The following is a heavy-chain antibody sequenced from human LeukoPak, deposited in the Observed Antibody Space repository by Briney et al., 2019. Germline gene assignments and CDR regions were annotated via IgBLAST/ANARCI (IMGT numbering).Heavy chain of an antibody. CDR2: INHSGST. D-gene: IGHD3-22*01. V-gene: IGHV4-34*01. CDR1: GGSFSGYD. J-gene: IGHJ4*02. CDR3: ASAFLSSGYYRD. Sequence: SETLSLTCAVYGGSFSGYDWSWIRQPPGKGLEWIGEINHSGSTNYNPSLKSRVTISVDTSKNQFSLKLSSVTAADTAVYYCASAFLSSGYYRDWGQGTLVTVSS.